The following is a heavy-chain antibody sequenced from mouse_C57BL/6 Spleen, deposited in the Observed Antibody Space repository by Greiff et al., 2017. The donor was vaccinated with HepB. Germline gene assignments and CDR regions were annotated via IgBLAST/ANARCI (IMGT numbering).Heavy chain of an antibody. V-gene: IGHV14-4*01. CDR1: GFNIKDDY. CDR3: TTYDYLLDY. J-gene: IGHJ2*01. CDR2: IDPENGDT. D-gene: IGHD2-4*01. Sequence: VQLKESGAELVRPGASVKLSCTASGFNIKDDYMHWVKQRPEQGLEWIGWIDPENGDTEYASKFQGKATITADTSSNTAYLQLSSLTSEDTAVYYCTTYDYLLDYWGQGTTLTVSS.